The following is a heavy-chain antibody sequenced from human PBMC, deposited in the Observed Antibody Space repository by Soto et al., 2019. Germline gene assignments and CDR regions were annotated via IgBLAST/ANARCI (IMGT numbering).Heavy chain of an antibody. CDR2: INHSVST. J-gene: IGHJ6*02. CDR3: ARGLGHGLVISVYYAMDV. D-gene: IGHD3-9*01. V-gene: IGHV4-34*01. CDR1: GGSFSDYY. Sequence: QVQLQQWGAGLLKPSETLSLTCAVYGGSFSDYYWSGIRQPPGEGLEWIGEINHSVSTNYNPSLKSRVTISVDTSKNQFSLKLSSVTAADTAVYYCARGLGHGLVISVYYAMDVGGQGTTVTVSS.